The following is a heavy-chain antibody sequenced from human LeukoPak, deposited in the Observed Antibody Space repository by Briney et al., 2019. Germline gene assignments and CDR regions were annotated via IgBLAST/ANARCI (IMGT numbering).Heavy chain of an antibody. CDR2: ISSSSSYT. CDR1: GFTFSDYY. D-gene: IGHD1-7*01. V-gene: IGHV3-11*06. CDR3: ARDGITGTTVGWFDP. Sequence: NPGGSLRLSCAASGFTFSDYYMSWIHQAPGKGLECVSYISSSSSYTNYADSVKGRFTISRDSAKNSLYLQMNSLRAEDTAVYYCARDGITGTTVGWFDPWGQGTLVTVSS. J-gene: IGHJ5*02.